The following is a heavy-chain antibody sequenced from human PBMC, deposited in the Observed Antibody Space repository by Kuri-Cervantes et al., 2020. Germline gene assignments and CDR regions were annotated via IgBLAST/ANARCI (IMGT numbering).Heavy chain of an antibody. CDR3: ATESPYWYFDL. CDR2: IYYSGST. V-gene: IGHV4-59*01. CDR1: GGSISSYY. D-gene: IGHD2-21*01. J-gene: IGHJ2*01. Sequence: SETLSLTCTVSGGSISSYYWSWIRQPPGKGLEWIGYIYYSGSTNYNPSLKSRVTISVDTSKNQFSLKLSSVTAADTAVYYCATESPYWYFDLWGRGTLVTVSS.